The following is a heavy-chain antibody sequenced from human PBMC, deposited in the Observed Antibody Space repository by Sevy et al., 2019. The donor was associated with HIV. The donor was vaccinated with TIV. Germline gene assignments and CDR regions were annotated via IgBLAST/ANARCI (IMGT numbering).Heavy chain of an antibody. V-gene: IGHV4-59*13. CDR3: ARARSYAGFDP. CDR2: IYYSGST. J-gene: IGHJ5*02. D-gene: IGHD2-2*01. CDR1: GGSISSYY. Sequence: SETLSLTCTVSGGSISSYYWSWIRQPPGKGLEWIGYIYYSGSTNYNPSLKSRVTISVDTSKNQFSLKLSSVTAAGTAVYYCARARSYAGFDPWGQGTLVTVSS.